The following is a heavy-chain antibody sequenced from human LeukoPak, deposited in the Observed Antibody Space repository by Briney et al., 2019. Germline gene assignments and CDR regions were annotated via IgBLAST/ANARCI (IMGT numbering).Heavy chain of an antibody. Sequence: ASVKVSCKASGYTFTSYYMHWVRQAPGQGLEWMGIINPSGGSTSYAQKFQGRVTMTRNTSISTAYMELSSLRSEDTAVYYCARGPSLGDTTMVFDYWGQGTLVTVSS. J-gene: IGHJ4*02. CDR1: GYTFTSYY. V-gene: IGHV1-46*01. D-gene: IGHD5-18*01. CDR3: ARGPSLGDTTMVFDY. CDR2: INPSGGST.